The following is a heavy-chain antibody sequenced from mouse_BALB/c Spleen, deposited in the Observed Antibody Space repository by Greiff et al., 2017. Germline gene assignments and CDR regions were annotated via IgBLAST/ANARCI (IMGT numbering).Heavy chain of an antibody. V-gene: IGHV5-6-5*01. CDR1: GFTFSSYA. CDR3: ARNNGSSSAWFAY. D-gene: IGHD1-1*01. CDR2: ISSGGST. Sequence: EVMLVESGGGLVKPGGSLKLSCAASGFTFSSYAMSWVRQTPEKRLEWVASISSGGSTYYPDSVKGRFTISRDNARNILYLQMSSLRSEDTAMYYCARNNGSSSAWFAYWGQGTLVTVSA. J-gene: IGHJ3*01.